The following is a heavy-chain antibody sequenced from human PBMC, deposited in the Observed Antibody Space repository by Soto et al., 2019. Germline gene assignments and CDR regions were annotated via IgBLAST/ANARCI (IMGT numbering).Heavy chain of an antibody. D-gene: IGHD3-3*02. V-gene: IGHV4-39*01. CDR1: GGSISSSSYY. Sequence: SETLSLTCTVSGGSISSSSYYWGWIRQPPGKGLEWIGSIYYSGSTYYNPSLKSRVTISVDTSKNQFSLKLSSVTAADTAVYYCASPKIAFYNWFDPWGQETLVTVSS. CDR3: ASPKIAFYNWFDP. J-gene: IGHJ5*02. CDR2: IYYSGST.